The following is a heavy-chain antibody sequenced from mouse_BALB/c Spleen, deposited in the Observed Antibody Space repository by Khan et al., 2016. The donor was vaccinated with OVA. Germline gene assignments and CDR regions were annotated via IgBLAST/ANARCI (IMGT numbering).Heavy chain of an antibody. CDR1: GYSITSDYA. CDR2: ISYSGNT. J-gene: IGHJ3*01. Sequence: EVQLVESGPGLVKPSQSLSLTCTVTGYSITSDYAWNWLRQFQGNKLEWMGYISYSGNTSSHPSLKSRISVTRDTSKNPFFLQLNSVTTEDTATYYCERSRTYWGQGTLVAVSA. CDR3: ERSRTY. D-gene: IGHD1-1*01. V-gene: IGHV3-2*02.